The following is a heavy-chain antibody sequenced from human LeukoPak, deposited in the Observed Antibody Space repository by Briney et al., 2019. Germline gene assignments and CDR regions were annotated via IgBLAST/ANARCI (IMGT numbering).Heavy chain of an antibody. CDR3: ASSGYGDYYYYMDV. V-gene: IGHV3-23*01. CDR1: GFSFSSYT. D-gene: IGHD5-12*01. J-gene: IGHJ6*03. Sequence: GGSLRLSCSASGFSFSSYTMTWVRQAPGKGPEWVSIISGGGDTTFYTDSVKGRFTISRDNSKNTLYLQMNSLRAEDTAVYYCASSGYGDYYYYMDVWGKGTTVTVSS. CDR2: ISGGGDTT.